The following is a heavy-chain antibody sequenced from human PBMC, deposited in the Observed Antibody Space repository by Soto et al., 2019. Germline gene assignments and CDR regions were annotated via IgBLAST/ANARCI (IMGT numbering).Heavy chain of an antibody. Sequence: SGPTLVNPTQTLTLTCTFSGFSLSTSGMRVSWIRQPPGKALEWLARIDWDDDKFYSTSLKTRLTISKDTSKNQAVLTMTNMDPVDTATYYCARIRGDGYNFDYWGQGTLVTVSS. D-gene: IGHD5-12*01. CDR3: ARIRGDGYNFDY. J-gene: IGHJ4*02. CDR1: GFSLSTSGMR. V-gene: IGHV2-70*04. CDR2: IDWDDDK.